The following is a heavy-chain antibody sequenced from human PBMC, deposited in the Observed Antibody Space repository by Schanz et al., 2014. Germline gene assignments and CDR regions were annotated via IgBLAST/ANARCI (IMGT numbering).Heavy chain of an antibody. V-gene: IGHV3-48*01. D-gene: IGHD2-8*02. Sequence: EVQLVESGGGLIQPGGSLRLSCAASGFTVSSNYMSWVRQAPGKGLEWVSYISRSSSTIYYTDSVKGRFTISRDNAKNSVFLQLNSLTAEDTAVYHCARDSRYCTGVDCKGDAFDLWGQGTLVTVSS. J-gene: IGHJ3*01. CDR3: ARDSRYCTGVDCKGDAFDL. CDR1: GFTVSSNY. CDR2: ISRSSSTI.